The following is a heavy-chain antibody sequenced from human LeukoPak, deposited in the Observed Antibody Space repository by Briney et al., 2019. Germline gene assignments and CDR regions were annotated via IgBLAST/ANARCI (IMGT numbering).Heavy chain of an antibody. D-gene: IGHD3-22*01. CDR2: IKQDGSEK. CDR1: GFTFSSYW. Sequence: GGSRRLSCAASGFTFSSYWMSWVRQAPGKGLEWVANIKQDGSEKYYVDSVKGRFTISRDNAKNSLYLQMNSLRAEDTAVYYCARGPLDYYDSSGYYSDFDYWGQGTLVTVSS. J-gene: IGHJ4*02. V-gene: IGHV3-7*01. CDR3: ARGPLDYYDSSGYYSDFDY.